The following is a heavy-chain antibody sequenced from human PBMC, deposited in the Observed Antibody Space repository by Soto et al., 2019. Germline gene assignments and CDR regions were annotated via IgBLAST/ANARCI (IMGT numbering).Heavy chain of an antibody. CDR1: GPIFGNHC. V-gene: IGHV3-23*01. J-gene: IGHJ4*02. CDR2: INANAVDT. D-gene: IGHD2-8*01. Sequence: SLTLSCAASGPIFGNHCMTWVRQAPGRALEWVSTINANAVDTHYADSVKGRFTISRDNSKRTLSLQMNSLRAEDTAIYYCVSWVSAHFDLWGPGTEVTVSS. CDR3: VSWVSAHFDL.